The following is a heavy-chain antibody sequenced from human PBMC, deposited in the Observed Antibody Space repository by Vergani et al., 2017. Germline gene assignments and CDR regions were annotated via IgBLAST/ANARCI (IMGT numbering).Heavy chain of an antibody. CDR3: ERGGYQARVIL. D-gene: IGHD2-2*01. V-gene: IGHV1-69*01. CDR2: IIPIFGTA. CDR1: GGTFSSYA. Sequence: VSCKASGGTFSSYAISWVRQAPGQGLEWMGGIIPIFGTANYAQKFQGRVTITADESTSTAYMELSSLRSEDTAVYYCERGGYQARVILWGQGTLVTVSS. J-gene: IGHJ4*02.